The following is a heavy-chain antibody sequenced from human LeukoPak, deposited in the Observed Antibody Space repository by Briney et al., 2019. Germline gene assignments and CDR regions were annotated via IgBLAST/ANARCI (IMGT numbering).Heavy chain of an antibody. CDR1: GGSISSYY. J-gene: IGHJ4*02. D-gene: IGHD3-3*01. V-gene: IGHV4-4*07. Sequence: PSETLSLTCTVSGGSISSYYWSWIRQPAGKGLEWIGRIYTSGSTNYNPSLKSRVTMSVDTSKNQFSLKLSSVTAADTAVYYCARETNLLGDFWSGYYTGLIDYWGQGTLVTVSS. CDR2: IYTSGST. CDR3: ARETNLLGDFWSGYYTGLIDY.